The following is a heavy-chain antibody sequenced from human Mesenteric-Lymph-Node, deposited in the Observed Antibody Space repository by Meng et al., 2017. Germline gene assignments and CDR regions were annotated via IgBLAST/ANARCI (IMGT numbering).Heavy chain of an antibody. CDR2: IDDSGST. D-gene: IGHD1-26*01. CDR3: ARGKQDAWELLAY. CDR1: GGSISSGVYY. J-gene: IGHJ4*02. Sequence: QGKRQEPGPGLVKPSQPLSLPCSVSGGSISSGVYYWSWIRQHPGKGLEWIGDIDDSGSTNYNPSLNSRISISLDKSKNHFSLKVNSVTAADTAVYYCARGKQDAWELLAYWGQGALVTVSS. V-gene: IGHV4-31*03.